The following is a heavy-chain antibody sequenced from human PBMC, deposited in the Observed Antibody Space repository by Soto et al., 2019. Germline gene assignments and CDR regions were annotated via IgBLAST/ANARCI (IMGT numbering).Heavy chain of an antibody. CDR3: ARGGPSSKWLDP. Sequence: QVQLQESGPGLLKSSETLSLTCTVSGGSISSYYWSWIRQPPGKGLEWIGDVYNSGSTNYNPSLKSRVTISIDTSKNQFSLKLTSLTATDTAVYYCARGGPSSKWLDPWGQGTLVTVSS. V-gene: IGHV4-59*01. CDR2: VYNSGST. J-gene: IGHJ5*02. CDR1: GGSISSYY.